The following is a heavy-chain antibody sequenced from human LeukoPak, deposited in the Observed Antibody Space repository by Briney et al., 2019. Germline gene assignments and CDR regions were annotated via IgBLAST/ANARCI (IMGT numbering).Heavy chain of an antibody. D-gene: IGHD1-1*01. CDR3: AATTGFPYYYYYMDV. CDR1: GGTFSSYA. J-gene: IGHJ6*03. Sequence: GASVKVSCKASGGTFSSYAISWVRQAPGQGLEWMGGIIPIFGTASYAQKFQGRVTITADKSTSTAYMELSSLRSEDTAVYYCAATTGFPYYYYYMDVWGKGTTVTVSS. CDR2: IIPIFGTA. V-gene: IGHV1-69*06.